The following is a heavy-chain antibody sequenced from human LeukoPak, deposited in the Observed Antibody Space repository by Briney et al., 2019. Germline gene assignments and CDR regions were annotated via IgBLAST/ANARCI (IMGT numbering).Heavy chain of an antibody. J-gene: IGHJ4*02. CDR1: GGSISSYY. D-gene: IGHD6-19*01. CDR3: ARVPGSSGWYHFFDY. CDR2: IYYSGST. V-gene: IGHV4-59*12. Sequence: SETLSLTCTVSGGSISSYYWSWIRQPPGKGLEWIGYIYYSGSTYYNPSLKSRVTISVDTSKNQFSLKLSSVTAADTAVYYCARVPGSSGWYHFFDYWGQGTLVTVSS.